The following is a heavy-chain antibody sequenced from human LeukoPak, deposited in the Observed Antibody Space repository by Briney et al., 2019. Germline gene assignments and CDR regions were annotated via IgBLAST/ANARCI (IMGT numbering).Heavy chain of an antibody. CDR3: ARDLTTVTTAFFVY. CDR2: ISSSSTYI. CDR1: GFTFSSYS. D-gene: IGHD4-11*01. Sequence: GSLRLSCAASGFTFSSYSMNWVRQAPGKGLEWVSSISSSSTYIYYADSVKGRFTISRDNAKNSLYLQMNNLRAEDTAVYYCARDLTTVTTAFFVYWGQGALVTVSS. V-gene: IGHV3-21*06. J-gene: IGHJ4*02.